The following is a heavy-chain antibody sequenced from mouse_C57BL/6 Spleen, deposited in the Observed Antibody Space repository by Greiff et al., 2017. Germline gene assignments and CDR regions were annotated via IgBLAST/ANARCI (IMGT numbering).Heavy chain of an antibody. CDR2: IDPEDGET. V-gene: IGHV14-2*01. Sequence: VQLQQSGAELVKPGASVKLSCTASGFNIKDYYMHWVKQRTEQGLEWIGRIDPEDGETKYAPKFQGKATLTADTSSNTAYLQLSSLTSEDPAVYYCDRNDYERSPFAYWGQGTLVTVSA. D-gene: IGHD2-4*01. CDR3: DRNDYERSPFAY. CDR1: GFNIKDYY. J-gene: IGHJ3*01.